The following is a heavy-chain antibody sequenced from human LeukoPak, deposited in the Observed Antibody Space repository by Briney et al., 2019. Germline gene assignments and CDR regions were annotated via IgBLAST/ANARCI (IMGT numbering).Heavy chain of an antibody. CDR3: ARALYGSGSYFIA. V-gene: IGHV3-66*02. J-gene: IGHJ4*02. CDR1: GFTFSSTY. Sequence: GGSLRLSCAASGFTFSSTYMSWVRQAPGKGLQWVSFLYSVGTTYYADSVKGRFTISRDDSKNTVYLQMNSLTTEDTAVYYCARALYGSGSYFIAWGQGTLVTVSS. D-gene: IGHD3-10*01. CDR2: LYSVGTT.